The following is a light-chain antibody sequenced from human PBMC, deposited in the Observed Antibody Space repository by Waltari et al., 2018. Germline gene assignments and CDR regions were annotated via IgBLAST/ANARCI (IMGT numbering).Light chain of an antibody. CDR3: QHYVALPVT. V-gene: IGKV3-20*01. CDR2: GAS. J-gene: IGKJ1*01. Sequence: ELVLTQSPGTLSLSPGDRAPLSCRASQSVGRTLAWYQQKPGQAPRLVIYGASIRATGIPDRFSGSGSGTDFSLTISRLEPEDFAVYYCQHYVALPVTFGQGTKVEIK. CDR1: QSVGRT.